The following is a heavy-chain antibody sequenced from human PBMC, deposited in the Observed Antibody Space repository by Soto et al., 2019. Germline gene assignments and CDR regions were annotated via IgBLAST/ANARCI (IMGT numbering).Heavy chain of an antibody. CDR3: ARELELRFPRWFDP. CDR1: GFTFSSYS. D-gene: IGHD1-7*01. V-gene: IGHV3-48*02. Sequence: EVQLVESGGGLVQPGGSLRLSCAASGFTFSSYSMNWVRQAPGKGLEWVSYISSSSSTIYYADSVKGRFTISRDNAKNSLNLQMNSLRDQDTAVYYCARELELRFPRWFDPWGQGTLVTVSS. J-gene: IGHJ5*02. CDR2: ISSSSSTI.